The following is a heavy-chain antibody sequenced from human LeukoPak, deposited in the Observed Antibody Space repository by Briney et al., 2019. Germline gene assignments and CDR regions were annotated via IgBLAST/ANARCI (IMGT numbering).Heavy chain of an antibody. CDR2: VYHVGTT. CDR1: GYSISSGYY. CDR3: ARSPTKRVAEDY. Sequence: SETLSLTCTVSGYSISSGYYWGWIRQPPGKGLEWIVVYHVGTTDYNPSLRSRVTISVDKSKNQFSLQLTSVTAADTAVYYCARSPTKRVAEDYWGRGTLVTVSS. V-gene: IGHV4-38-2*02. J-gene: IGHJ4*02.